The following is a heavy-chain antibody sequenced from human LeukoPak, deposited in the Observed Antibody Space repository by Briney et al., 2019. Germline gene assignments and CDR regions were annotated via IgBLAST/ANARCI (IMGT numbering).Heavy chain of an antibody. J-gene: IGHJ5*02. D-gene: IGHD3-3*01. Sequence: ASVKVSCKASGYTFTSYGISWVRQAPGQGLEWMGWISAYNGNTNYAQKLQGRVTITTDTSTSTAYMELRSLRSDDTAVYYCARAHYDFWRGSHSRCDPWGQGTLVTVSS. CDR3: ARAHYDFWRGSHSRCDP. CDR2: ISAYNGNT. V-gene: IGHV1-18*01. CDR1: GYTFTSYG.